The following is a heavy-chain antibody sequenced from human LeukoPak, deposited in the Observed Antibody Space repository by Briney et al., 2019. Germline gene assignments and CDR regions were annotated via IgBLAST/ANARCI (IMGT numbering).Heavy chain of an antibody. J-gene: IGHJ4*02. D-gene: IGHD3-9*01. Sequence: SETLSLTCTVSGGSISSSSYYWGWIRQPPGKGLEWIGSIYHSGSTYYNPSLKSRVTISVDTSKNQFSLKLSSVTAADTAVYYCARRSGYYFIWGQGTLVTVSS. CDR2: IYHSGST. CDR3: ARRSGYYFI. CDR1: GGSISSSSYY. V-gene: IGHV4-39*07.